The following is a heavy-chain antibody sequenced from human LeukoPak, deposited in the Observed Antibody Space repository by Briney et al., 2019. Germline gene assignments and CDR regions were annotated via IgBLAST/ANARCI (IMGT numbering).Heavy chain of an antibody. V-gene: IGHV3-53*05. D-gene: IGHD6-13*01. CDR3: AKEKSSSWYDFDY. CDR2: IYSGGST. J-gene: IGHJ4*02. CDR1: GFTVSSNY. Sequence: PGGSLRLSCAASGFTVSSNYMSWVRQAPGKGLEWVSVIYSGGSTYYADSVKGRFAISRDNSKNTLYLQMNSLRAEDTALYYCAKEKSSSWYDFDYWGQGTLVIVSS.